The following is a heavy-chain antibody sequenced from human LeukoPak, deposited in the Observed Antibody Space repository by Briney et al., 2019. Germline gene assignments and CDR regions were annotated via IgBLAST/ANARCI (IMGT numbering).Heavy chain of an antibody. CDR3: AREASDAFDI. Sequence: GGSLSLSCAGSGFTFSSYGMSWVRQAPGKGLEWVALIWYDGSNKNYADSVKGRFTISRDNSKNTLFLQMNSLRAEDTAVYYCAREASDAFDIWGQGKMVTVS. CDR2: IWYDGSNK. CDR1: GFTFSSYG. V-gene: IGHV3-33*08. J-gene: IGHJ3*02.